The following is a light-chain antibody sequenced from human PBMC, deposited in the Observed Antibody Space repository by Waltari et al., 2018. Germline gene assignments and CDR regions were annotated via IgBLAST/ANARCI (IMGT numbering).Light chain of an antibody. CDR2: HAS. V-gene: IGKV3-20*01. CDR3: QHYVSLPAT. Sequence: EIVLTQSPGTLSVSPGERATLSCRASPSVSKYLAWYQQKPGQAPRLLIYHASTRAAGIPDRFSGSGYGTDFSLTISRLEAEDFAVYYCQHYVSLPATFGQGTKVEIK. J-gene: IGKJ1*01. CDR1: PSVSKY.